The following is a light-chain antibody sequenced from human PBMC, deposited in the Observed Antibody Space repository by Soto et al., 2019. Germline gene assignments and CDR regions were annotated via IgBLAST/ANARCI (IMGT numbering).Light chain of an antibody. CDR3: CSYAGGTSVV. V-gene: IGLV2-23*01. Sequence: QSALTQPASVSGSPGQSITISCTGTSSDVGSYNLVSWYQQHPGKAPKLMIYEDIERPSGVSNRFSGSKSGNTASLTISGLQTEDDADYYCCSYAGGTSVVFGGGTKVTVL. CDR1: SSDVGSYNL. CDR2: EDI. J-gene: IGLJ2*01.